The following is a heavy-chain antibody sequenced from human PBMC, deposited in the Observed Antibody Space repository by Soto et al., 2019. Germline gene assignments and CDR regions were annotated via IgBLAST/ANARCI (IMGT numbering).Heavy chain of an antibody. CDR1: GYTFTSYY. CDR3: ARGDVEWIQLPIGY. CDR2: INPSGGST. V-gene: IGHV1-46*01. D-gene: IGHD5-18*01. Sequence: ASVKVSCKASGYTFTSYYMHWVRQAPGQGLEWMEIINPSGGSTSNAQKFKGRVTITRNTSTSTVNMKQSSLRSEDTAVYYCARGDVEWIQLPIGYWGQGTLVTVSS. J-gene: IGHJ4*02.